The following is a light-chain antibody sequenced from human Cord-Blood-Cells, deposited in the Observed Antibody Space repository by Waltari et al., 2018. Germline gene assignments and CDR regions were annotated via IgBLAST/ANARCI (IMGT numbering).Light chain of an antibody. Sequence: QSALTQPASVSGSPGQSITISCTGTSSDVGGYNYVSWYQQHPGKAPKLMIYAVSKRPSGVSNRFSGSKSRTTASLTISGFQADDEADYESSSYTGSSTGVFGGGTKLTVL. CDR1: SSDVGGYNY. CDR2: AVS. CDR3: SSYTGSSTGV. J-gene: IGLJ3*02. V-gene: IGLV2-14*01.